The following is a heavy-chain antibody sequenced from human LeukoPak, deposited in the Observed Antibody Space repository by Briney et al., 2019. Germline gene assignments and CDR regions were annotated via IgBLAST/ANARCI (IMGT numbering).Heavy chain of an antibody. J-gene: IGHJ4*02. CDR3: ARGEDYYGSGSYYNSFDY. CDR2: IIPIFGTA. CDR1: GGTFSSYA. V-gene: IGHV1-69*01. Sequence: SVKVSCKASGGTFSSYAISWVRQAPGQGLEWMGGIIPIFGTANYAQKFQGRVTITADESTSAAYMELSSLRSEDTAVYYCARGEDYYGSGSYYNSFDYWGQGTLVTVSS. D-gene: IGHD3-10*01.